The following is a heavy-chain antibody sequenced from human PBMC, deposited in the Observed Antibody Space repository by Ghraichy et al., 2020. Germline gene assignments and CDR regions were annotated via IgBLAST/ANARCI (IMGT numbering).Heavy chain of an antibody. Sequence: SGPTLVKPTQTLTLTCTFSGFSLSTSGVGVGWIRQPPGKALEWLALIYWDDDKRYSPSLKSRLTITKDTSKNQVVLTMTNMDPVDTATYYCAHRRSYGDYFPYYYYGMDVWGQGTTVTVSS. J-gene: IGHJ6*02. V-gene: IGHV2-5*02. CDR3: AHRRSYGDYFPYYYYGMDV. CDR2: IYWDDDK. CDR1: GFSLSTSGVG. D-gene: IGHD4-17*01.